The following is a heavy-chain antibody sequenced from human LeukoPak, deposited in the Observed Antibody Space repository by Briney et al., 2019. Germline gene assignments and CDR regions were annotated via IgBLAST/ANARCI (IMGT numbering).Heavy chain of an antibody. CDR2: ISWNSGSI. V-gene: IGHV3-9*01. D-gene: IGHD3-10*01. CDR3: AKDTYYGSGPFDY. Sequence: GGSLRLSCAASGFTFDDYAMHWVRQAPGKGLEWVSGISWNSGSIGYADSVEGRFTISRDNAKNSLYLQMNSLRAEDTALYYCAKDTYYGSGPFDYWGQGTLVTVSS. CDR1: GFTFDDYA. J-gene: IGHJ4*02.